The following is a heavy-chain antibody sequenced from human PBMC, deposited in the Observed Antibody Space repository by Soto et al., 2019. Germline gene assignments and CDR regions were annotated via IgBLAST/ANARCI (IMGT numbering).Heavy chain of an antibody. D-gene: IGHD4-17*01. CDR3: AKEPGADYGDYSDY. CDR1: GFTFSSYA. Sequence: EVHLLESGGDLVQPGGSLRLSCEASGFTFSSYAMSWVRHAPGKGLEWVSGISVGGGSPYYADSGKGRFTISRDNSKKTLYLQMNSLRVEDTALYYLAKEPGADYGDYSDYWGQGTPVTVSS. CDR2: ISVGGGSP. V-gene: IGHV3-23*01. J-gene: IGHJ4*02.